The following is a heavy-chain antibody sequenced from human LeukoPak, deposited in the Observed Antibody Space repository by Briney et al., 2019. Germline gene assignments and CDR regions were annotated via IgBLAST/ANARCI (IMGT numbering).Heavy chain of an antibody. CDR3: ARGRKYSYGTYYYGLDV. V-gene: IGHV3-48*02. CDR2: ISSSGNTV. D-gene: IGHD5-18*01. J-gene: IGHJ6*02. Sequence: GGSLRLSCTASGFIFSSNGMNWVRQAPGKGLEWVSHISSSGNTVYYADSVKGRLTISRDNARNSVYLHMDSLRDEDTAVYYCARGRKYSYGTYYYGLDVWGQGTTVTVCS. CDR1: GFIFSSNG.